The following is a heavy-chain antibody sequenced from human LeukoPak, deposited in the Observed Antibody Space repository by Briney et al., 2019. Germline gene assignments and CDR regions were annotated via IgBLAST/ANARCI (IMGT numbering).Heavy chain of an antibody. V-gene: IGHV1-2*02. J-gene: IGHJ4*02. CDR2: MNPNSGGT. D-gene: IGHD5-12*01. CDR1: GYTFTSYD. CDR3: ARGRRVIVATMGIDY. Sequence: GASVKVSCKASGYTFTSYDINWVRQATGQGLEWMGWMNPNSGGTNFAQKFQGRVTMTRDTSISTAYMELSRLTSDDTAVYYCARGRRVIVATMGIDYWGQGTLVTVSS.